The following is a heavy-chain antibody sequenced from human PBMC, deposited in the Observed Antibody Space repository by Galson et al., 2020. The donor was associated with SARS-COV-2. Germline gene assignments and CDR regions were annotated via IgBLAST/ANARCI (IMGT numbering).Heavy chain of an antibody. J-gene: IGHJ4*02. V-gene: IGHV4-4*07. Sequence: ASETLSLTCTVSGGSISSYYRSWIRQPAGKGLEWLGRIYTSGSTNYNPSLKSRVTMSVDTSKNQFSLKLSSVTAADPAVYYCARDRVAAAGESCDYWGQGTLVTVSS. CDR2: IYTSGST. D-gene: IGHD6-13*01. CDR3: ARDRVAAAGESCDY. CDR1: GGSISSYY.